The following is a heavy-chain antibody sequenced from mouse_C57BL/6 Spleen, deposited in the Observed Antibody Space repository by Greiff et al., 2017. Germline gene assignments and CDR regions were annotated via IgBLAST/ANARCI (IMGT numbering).Heavy chain of an antibody. D-gene: IGHD2-3*01. CDR1: GYTFTSYW. Sequence: VQLQQSGAELVKPGASVKLSCKASGYTFTSYWMHWVKQRPGRGLEWIGRIDPNSGGTKYNGKFKSKGTLTVDKPYSAAYMQHSSLTSEDSAFYYGASGTMAFDDWGQGTTLTVSS. V-gene: IGHV1-72*01. J-gene: IGHJ2*01. CDR2: IDPNSGGT. CDR3: ASGTMAFDD.